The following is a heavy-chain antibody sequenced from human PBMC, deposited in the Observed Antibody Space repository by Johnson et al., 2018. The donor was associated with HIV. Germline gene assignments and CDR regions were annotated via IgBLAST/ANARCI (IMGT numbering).Heavy chain of an antibody. CDR1: GFTFSSYA. Sequence: QVQLVESGGGVVQPGRSLRLSCAASGFTFSSYAMHWVRQAPGKGLEWVAVISYDGSNKYYADSVKGRFTISRDNSKNTLYLQMNSLRDEDTAVYYCAKNSAAFDIWGQGTMVTVSS. D-gene: IGHD2/OR15-2a*01. CDR2: ISYDGSNK. J-gene: IGHJ3*02. V-gene: IGHV3-30*04. CDR3: AKNSAAFDI.